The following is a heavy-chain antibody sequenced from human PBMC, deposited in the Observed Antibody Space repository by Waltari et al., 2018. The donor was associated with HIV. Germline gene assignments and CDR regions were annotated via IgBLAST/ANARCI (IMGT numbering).Heavy chain of an antibody. D-gene: IGHD3-10*01. CDR2: ISPNNGGT. V-gene: IGHV1-2*02. CDR3: ATSYGSGTVDY. J-gene: IGHJ4*02. Sequence: QVQLMQSGAEVKKPGASVKVSCKASGYTFIGSYIHWVRQAPGQGLEWMGWISPNNGGTNYAQNFQGRVAMTRDTSISTGYMEVSRLRSDDTAVYYCATSYGSGTVDYWGQGTLVTVSS. CDR1: GYTFIGSY.